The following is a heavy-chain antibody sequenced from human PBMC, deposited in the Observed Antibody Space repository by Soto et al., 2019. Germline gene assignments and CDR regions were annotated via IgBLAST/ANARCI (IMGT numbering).Heavy chain of an antibody. CDR3: ATRDTGRVY. J-gene: IGHJ4*02. CDR1: GVSIGSHDW. Sequence: QVQLQESSPGLVKPSGTLSLTCAVSGVSIGSHDWWTWVRQPPGKGLEWIGESHQSGNTNYNSSLESRVTISLDKSKNHFSLQLSSVTVADTAVYYCATRDTGRVYWGQGTLVTVSS. CDR2: SHQSGNT. D-gene: IGHD5-18*01. V-gene: IGHV4-4*02.